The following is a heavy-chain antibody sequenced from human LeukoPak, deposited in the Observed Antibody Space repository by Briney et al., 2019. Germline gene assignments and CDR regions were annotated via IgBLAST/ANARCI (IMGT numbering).Heavy chain of an antibody. CDR2: ISGSGDST. CDR3: AKTRPLDSSSWSHGDY. D-gene: IGHD6-13*01. J-gene: IGHJ4*02. CDR1: GFTFSSYA. Sequence: GGSLRLSCAVSGFTFSSYAMSWVRQAPGKGLEWVSAISGSGDSTYYGDSVKGRFTISRDNSKNTLYLQMNSLRAEDTAVYYCAKTRPLDSSSWSHGDYWGQGTLVTVSS. V-gene: IGHV3-23*01.